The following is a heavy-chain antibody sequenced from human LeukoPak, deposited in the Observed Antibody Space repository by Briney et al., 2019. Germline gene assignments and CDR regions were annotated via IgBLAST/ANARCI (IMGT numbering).Heavy chain of an antibody. CDR2: ISAYNGNT. V-gene: IGHV1-18*01. CDR3: ARDLPVPGMYSSGWYGVAGRWFDP. J-gene: IGHJ5*02. CDR1: GYTFTSYG. D-gene: IGHD6-19*01. Sequence: ASVKVACKASGYTFTSYGISWVRQAPGQGLEWMGWISAYNGNTNYAQKLQGRVTMTTDTSTSTAYMELRSLRSDDTAVYYCARDLPVPGMYSSGWYGVAGRWFDPWGQGTLVTVSS.